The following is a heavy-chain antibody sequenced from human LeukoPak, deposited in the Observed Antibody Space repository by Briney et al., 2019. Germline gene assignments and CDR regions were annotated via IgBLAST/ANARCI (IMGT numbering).Heavy chain of an antibody. D-gene: IGHD2-21*02. CDR1: GFTFSSYG. J-gene: IGHJ6*02. CDR3: ARDPTHIVVVTAGGMDV. CDR2: IWYDGSNK. V-gene: IGHV3-33*01. Sequence: GGSLRLSCAASGFTFSSYGMHWVRQAPGKGLEWVAVIWYDGSNKYYADSVKGRFTISRDNSKNTLYLQMNSLRAEDTAVYYCARDPTHIVVVTAGGMDVWGQGTMVTVSS.